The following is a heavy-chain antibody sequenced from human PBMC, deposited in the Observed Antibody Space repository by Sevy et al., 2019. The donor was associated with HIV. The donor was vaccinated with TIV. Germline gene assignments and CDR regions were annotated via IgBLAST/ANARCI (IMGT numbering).Heavy chain of an antibody. D-gene: IGHD6-13*01. V-gene: IGHV4-39*02. CDR3: AREGPRIAQFDY. Sequence: SETLSLTCTVSGDSLSSNDYYWAWIRQPPGKGLDWIGSIYYSGSTYYNPSLTSRFTISVDTSKNQFSLKLRSVTAADTAVYYCAREGPRIAQFDYWGQGTLVTVSS. J-gene: IGHJ4*02. CDR2: IYYSGST. CDR1: GDSLSSNDYY.